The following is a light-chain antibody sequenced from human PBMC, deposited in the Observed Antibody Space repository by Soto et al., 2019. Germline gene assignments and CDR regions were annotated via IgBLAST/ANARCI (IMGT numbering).Light chain of an antibody. V-gene: IGKV3-20*01. CDR3: LHYGNSPWT. CDR1: QRVSSNY. CDR2: GAS. Sequence: EIVLTQSPGTLSLSPGESATLSCRASQRVSSNYLAWYQQKPGQAPRLLIYGASSRATGIPDRFTGNGSGTDFTLTISRLEPEDSAVYYCLHYGNSPWTFGQGTKVDIK. J-gene: IGKJ1*01.